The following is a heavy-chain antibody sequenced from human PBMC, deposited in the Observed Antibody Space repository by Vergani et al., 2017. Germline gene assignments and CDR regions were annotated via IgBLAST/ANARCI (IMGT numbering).Heavy chain of an antibody. CDR3: ARDFLTEVTTLDYYYMGV. CDR2: ISYDGNKK. Sequence: QVQLVESGGGEVQPGRSLRLSCSAAGFPFSDYGVHWVRQAPGKGLEWVSVISYDGNKKNYADAVKGRFTISRDNSKNTLYLEMNALRAEDTAVYYCARDFLTEVTTLDYYYMGVWGKGTTVTVSS. D-gene: IGHD1-1*01. CDR1: GFPFSDYG. V-gene: IGHV3-30*03. J-gene: IGHJ6*03.